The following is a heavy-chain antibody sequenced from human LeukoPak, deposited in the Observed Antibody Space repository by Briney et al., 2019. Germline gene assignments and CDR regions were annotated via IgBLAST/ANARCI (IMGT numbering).Heavy chain of an antibody. D-gene: IGHD5-12*01. J-gene: IGHJ4*02. CDR1: GITLSSYG. CDR2: IWYDGSNK. CDR3: ARDGYSGYDLDNNGLDY. Sequence: VQPGRPLRLSCAASGITLSSYGTHWVRQSPGKGLEWVSVIWYDGSNKYYADPVKGRFTISRDNSKNTLYLQMNSLRAEDTAVYYCARDGYSGYDLDNNGLDYWGKGTLVTVSS. V-gene: IGHV3-33*01.